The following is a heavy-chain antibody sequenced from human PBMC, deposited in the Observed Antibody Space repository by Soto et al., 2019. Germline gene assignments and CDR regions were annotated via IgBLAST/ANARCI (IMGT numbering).Heavy chain of an antibody. V-gene: IGHV3-23*01. CDR1: GFTFNNYA. Sequence: EVQVLESGGGLVQPGGSLRLFCVASGFTFNNYAMNWVRQAPGKGLEWVSTISGHGETTYYADSVKGRLTISRDNSKNTLYLQMNSLRAEDTAVYYCVKGDFVAGPSDDITVVGTRSFDIWGQGTTVSVSS. CDR2: ISGHGETT. D-gene: IGHD6-19*01. J-gene: IGHJ3*02. CDR3: VKGDFVAGPSDDITVVGTRSFDI.